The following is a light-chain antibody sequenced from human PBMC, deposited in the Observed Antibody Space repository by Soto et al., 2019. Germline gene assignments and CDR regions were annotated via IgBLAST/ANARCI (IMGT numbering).Light chain of an antibody. CDR2: DAS. J-gene: IGKJ5*01. Sequence: EIVLTQSPATLSLSPGERATLSCRSSQSVDVYLAWYQQKPGQAHRLLIYDASNRATGIPARFSGSGSGTDFTLTISSLEPEDFAVYYGQQRSNWPTITFGQGTRREIK. V-gene: IGKV3-11*01. CDR3: QQRSNWPTIT. CDR1: QSVDVY.